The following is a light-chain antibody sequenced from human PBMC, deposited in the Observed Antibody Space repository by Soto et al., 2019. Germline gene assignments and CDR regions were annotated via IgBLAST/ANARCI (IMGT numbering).Light chain of an antibody. CDR3: AAWHDSLNVVV. V-gene: IGLV1-44*01. CDR1: SSTIGTRS. Sequence: QLVLTLPPSASGTPGQRVTISCSGSSSTIGTRSVNGYQQVPGTAPKLVIYSNNQRSSGVPDRVSGYKYGTSGSLAIRGLQSEDEADYYCAAWHDSLNVVVFGGRTTETVL. CDR2: SNN. J-gene: IGLJ2*01.